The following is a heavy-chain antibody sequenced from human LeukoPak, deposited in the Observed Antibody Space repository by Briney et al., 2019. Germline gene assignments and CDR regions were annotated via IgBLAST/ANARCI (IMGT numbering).Heavy chain of an antibody. Sequence: GGSLRLSCAASGFTVSSNYMSWVRQAPGKGLEWVSVIYSGGSTYYADSVKGRFTISRDNSKNTLYLQMNCLRAEDTAVYYCASLSGSYSWDAFDIWGQGTMVTVSS. CDR2: IYSGGST. J-gene: IGHJ3*02. CDR1: GFTVSSNY. V-gene: IGHV3-53*01. CDR3: ASLSGSYSWDAFDI. D-gene: IGHD1-26*01.